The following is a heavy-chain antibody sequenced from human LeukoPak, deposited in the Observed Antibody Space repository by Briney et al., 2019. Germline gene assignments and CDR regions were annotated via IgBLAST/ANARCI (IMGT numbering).Heavy chain of an antibody. CDR2: ISNDGSRK. J-gene: IGHJ4*02. Sequence: GRSLRLSCAPSGFTFSRHGMHWVRQAPGKGLEWVAIISNDGSRKYYAHSVEGRFTISRDNSKNTLYLQMDSLRAEDTAVYYCGRDRDWNYFDYGGQGTLVTVSS. D-gene: IGHD2-21*01. CDR1: GFTFSRHG. V-gene: IGHV3-30*03. CDR3: GRDRDWNYFDY.